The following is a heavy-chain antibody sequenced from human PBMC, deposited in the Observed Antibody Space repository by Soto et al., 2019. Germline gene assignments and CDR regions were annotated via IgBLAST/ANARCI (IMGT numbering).Heavy chain of an antibody. J-gene: IGHJ4*02. Sequence: GGSLRLSCAASGFTFSNAWMSWVRQAPGKGLEWVGRIKSKTDGGTTDYAAPVKGGFTISRDDSKNTLYLQMNSLKTEDTAVYYCTQRTVVAVTPSNAGAWGQGTLVTVSS. CDR2: IKSKTDGGTT. CDR1: GFTFSNAW. V-gene: IGHV3-15*01. CDR3: TQRTVVAVTPSNAGA. D-gene: IGHD2-21*02.